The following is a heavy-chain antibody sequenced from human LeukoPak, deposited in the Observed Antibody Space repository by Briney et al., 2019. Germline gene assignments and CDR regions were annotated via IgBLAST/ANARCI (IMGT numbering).Heavy chain of an antibody. Sequence: GESLKISCKGSGYSFTSYRVAWVRQMSGKGLEWMGIIYPGDSNPRYSPSFQGQVTMSADKSITTAYLQWSSLKASDTAMYYCARHDSTVTSFDFWGQGTLVTVSS. D-gene: IGHD4-17*01. CDR1: GYSFTSYR. V-gene: IGHV5-51*01. CDR3: ARHDSTVTSFDF. CDR2: IYPGDSNP. J-gene: IGHJ4*02.